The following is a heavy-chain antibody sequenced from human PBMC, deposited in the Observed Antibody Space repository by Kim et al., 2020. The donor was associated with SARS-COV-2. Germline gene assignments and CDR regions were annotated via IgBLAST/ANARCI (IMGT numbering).Heavy chain of an antibody. J-gene: IGHJ6*02. D-gene: IGHD5-18*01. CDR3: ASFSYGYGSYYYYGMDV. Sequence: SETLSLTCTVSGGSISSYYWSWIRQPPGKGLEWIGYIYYSGSTNYNPSLKSRVTISVDTSKNQFSLKLSSVTAADTAVYYCASFSYGYGSYYYYGMDVWGQETTVTVSS. V-gene: IGHV4-59*13. CDR2: IYYSGST. CDR1: GGSISSYY.